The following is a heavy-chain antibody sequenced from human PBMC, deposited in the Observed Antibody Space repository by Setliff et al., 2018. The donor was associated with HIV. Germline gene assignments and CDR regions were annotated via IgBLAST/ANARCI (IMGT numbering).Heavy chain of an antibody. Sequence: SLPVSCKASGGIFINSAFSWVRQAPGQGLEWMGSIIPIFNTGNYAKKFQNRVTITADESTSTAYMELSSLRSEDTAVYFCTAGRHYYDSSDYPANPFDVWGQGTMVTVSS. CDR2: IIPIFNTG. CDR1: GGIFINSA. CDR3: TAGRHYYDSSDYPANPFDV. V-gene: IGHV1-69*01. D-gene: IGHD3-22*01. J-gene: IGHJ3*01.